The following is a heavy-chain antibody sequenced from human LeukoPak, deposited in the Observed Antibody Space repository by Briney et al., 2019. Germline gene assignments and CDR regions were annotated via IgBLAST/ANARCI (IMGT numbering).Heavy chain of an antibody. V-gene: IGHV3-23*01. D-gene: IGHD3-10*01. Sequence: PGGSLRLSCAASGFTFSSYAMSWVRPAPGQGLEWVSAISGSGGSTYYADSVKGRFTISRDNSKNTLYLQMKSLRAEDTAVYYCARDDGSGSIVFDYWGQGTLVTVSS. CDR2: ISGSGGST. CDR3: ARDDGSGSIVFDY. CDR1: GFTFSSYA. J-gene: IGHJ4*02.